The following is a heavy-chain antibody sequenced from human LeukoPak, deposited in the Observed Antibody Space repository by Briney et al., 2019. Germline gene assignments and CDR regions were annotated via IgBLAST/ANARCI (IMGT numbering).Heavy chain of an antibody. CDR2: TYFRSSWYN. Sequence: SQTLSLTCVISGDSVSSNSAAWSWIRQSPSRGLEWLGRTYFRSSWYNDYAESVKSRITINADTSKNHISLQLTSVTHEDTAVYYCAREGNPGWDWFHPWGQGTLVTVSS. D-gene: IGHD6-19*01. CDR3: AREGNPGWDWFHP. CDR1: GDSVSSNSAA. J-gene: IGHJ5*02. V-gene: IGHV6-1*01.